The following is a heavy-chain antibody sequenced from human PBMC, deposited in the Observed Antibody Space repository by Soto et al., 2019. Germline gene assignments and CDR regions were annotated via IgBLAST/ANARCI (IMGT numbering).Heavy chain of an antibody. J-gene: IGHJ4*02. CDR2: INAGNGNT. CDR1: GYTFTSYA. Sequence: GASVKVSCKASGYTFTSYAMHWVRQAPGQRLEWMGWINAGNGNTKYSQKFQGRVTITRDTSASTAYMELSSLRSEDTAVYYCARNLGGSSWYNYYFDYWGQGTLVTVSS. V-gene: IGHV1-3*01. D-gene: IGHD6-13*01. CDR3: ARNLGGSSWYNYYFDY.